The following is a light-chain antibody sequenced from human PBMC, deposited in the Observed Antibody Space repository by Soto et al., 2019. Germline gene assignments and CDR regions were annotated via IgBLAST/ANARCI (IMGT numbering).Light chain of an antibody. CDR2: ESS. CDR3: QQYASSPPWT. Sequence: EIVLTQSPATLSLSPGERATLSCRASQNVGNYLAWYQQKHGQAPRLFXYESSNRATGIPARFSGSGSDTDFTLTISRLETEDFAVYYCQQYASSPPWTFGQGTKVDIK. CDR1: QNVGNY. V-gene: IGKV3-11*01. J-gene: IGKJ1*01.